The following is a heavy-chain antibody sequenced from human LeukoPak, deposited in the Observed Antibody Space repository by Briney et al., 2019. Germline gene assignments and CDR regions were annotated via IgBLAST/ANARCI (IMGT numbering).Heavy chain of an antibody. CDR2: IYYSGNT. CDR1: GGSISSYY. CDR3: AREKAAGTGLFDP. J-gene: IGHJ5*02. D-gene: IGHD6-13*01. Sequence: SETLSLTCTVSGGSISSYYWSWIRQPPGKGLEWIGYIYYSGNTNYNPSLKSRVTISVDTSKNQFSLKLSSVTAADTAVYYCAREKAAGTGLFDPWGQGTLVTVSS. V-gene: IGHV4-59*12.